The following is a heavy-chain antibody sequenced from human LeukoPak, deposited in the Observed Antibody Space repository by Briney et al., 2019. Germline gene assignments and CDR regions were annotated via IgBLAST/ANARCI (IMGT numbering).Heavy chain of an antibody. CDR1: GGTFSIYA. CDR2: IIPIFGTA. Sequence: SVTVSFTASGGTFSIYAISWVRQAPRQGLEWMGGIIPIFGTANYAQKFQGRVTITADESTSTAYMELSSLRSEDTAVYYCASQDSPRGYSYGYVDYWGQGTLVTVSS. D-gene: IGHD5-18*01. CDR3: ASQDSPRGYSYGYVDY. J-gene: IGHJ4*02. V-gene: IGHV1-69*13.